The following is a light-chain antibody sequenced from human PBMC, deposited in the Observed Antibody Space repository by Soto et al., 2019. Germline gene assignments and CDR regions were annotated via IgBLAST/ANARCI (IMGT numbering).Light chain of an antibody. V-gene: IGKV3-11*01. CDR2: DAS. CDR1: QSVSKY. J-gene: IGKJ5*01. Sequence: EIVLTQSPATLSLSPGERATISCRTSQSVSKYFAWNQQKPGRVPRLLIYDASNKATGIPARFIGSGSVTVFTLTISSLEPEDFAIYHCQQRSNWPITFGQGTRLEIK. CDR3: QQRSNWPIT.